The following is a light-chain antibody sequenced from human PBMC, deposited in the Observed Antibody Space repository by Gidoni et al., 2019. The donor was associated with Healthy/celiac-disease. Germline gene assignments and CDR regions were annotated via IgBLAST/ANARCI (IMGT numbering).Light chain of an antibody. Sequence: DIQMTHSPSSLSASVGDRVTITCQASQDISNYLNWYQQKPGKAPKLLIYDASNLETGVPSRFSGSGSGTDFTFTISSLQPEDIATYYCQQYDNLPLTCGGXTKVEIK. V-gene: IGKV1-33*01. J-gene: IGKJ4*01. CDR2: DAS. CDR1: QDISNY. CDR3: QQYDNLPLT.